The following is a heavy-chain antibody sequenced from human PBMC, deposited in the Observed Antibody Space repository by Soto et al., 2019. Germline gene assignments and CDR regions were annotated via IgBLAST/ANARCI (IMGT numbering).Heavy chain of an antibody. D-gene: IGHD6-13*01. CDR3: ARGPGYSSSWEYYFDY. V-gene: IGHV4-34*01. CDR1: GGSFSGYY. J-gene: IGHJ4*02. Sequence: SETLSLTCAVYGGSFSGYYWSWIRQPPGKGLEWIGEINHSGSTNYNPSLKSRVTISVDTSKNQFSLKLSSVTAADTAVYYCARGPGYSSSWEYYFDYWGQGTLVTVSS. CDR2: INHSGST.